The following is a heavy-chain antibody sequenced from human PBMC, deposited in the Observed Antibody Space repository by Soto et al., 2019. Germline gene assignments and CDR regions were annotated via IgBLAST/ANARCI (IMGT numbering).Heavy chain of an antibody. Sequence: EVQLLESGGGLVQPGGSLRLSCAASGFTFSHYAMSWVRQAPGKGLEWVSTFSAGDGRTYSADSGKGRFTISRDNSKHTLYLHMNSLRAEDTAVYYCAKKYSYGSGSYLFHFDYWGEGTLVTVSS. V-gene: IGHV3-23*01. CDR2: FSAGDGRT. J-gene: IGHJ4*02. CDR3: AKKYSYGSGSYLFHFDY. CDR1: GFTFSHYA. D-gene: IGHD3-10*01.